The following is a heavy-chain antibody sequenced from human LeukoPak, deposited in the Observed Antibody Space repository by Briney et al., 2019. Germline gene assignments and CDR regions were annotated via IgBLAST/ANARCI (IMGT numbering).Heavy chain of an antibody. Sequence: PGGSLILSCAASGFTFSNAWMSWVRQAPGKGLEWVGRIKSKTDGGTTDYAAPVKGRFTISRDDSKNTLYLQMNSLKTEDTAVYYCTTSFGLLWFGELSSYWGQGTLVTVSS. CDR1: GFTFSNAW. J-gene: IGHJ4*02. V-gene: IGHV3-15*01. D-gene: IGHD3-10*01. CDR3: TTSFGLLWFGELSSY. CDR2: IKSKTDGGTT.